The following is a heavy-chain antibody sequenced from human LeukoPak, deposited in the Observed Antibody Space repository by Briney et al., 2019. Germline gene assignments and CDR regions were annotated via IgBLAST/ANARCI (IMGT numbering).Heavy chain of an antibody. Sequence: KPGGSLRLSCAASGFTFSSYSMNWVRQAPGKGLEWVSSISSSSSYIYYADSVKGRFTISRDNAKNSLYLQMNNLRAEDTAVYYCARETYYYDSSGYWIHYFDYWGQGTLVTVSS. V-gene: IGHV3-21*01. J-gene: IGHJ4*02. CDR1: GFTFSSYS. D-gene: IGHD3-22*01. CDR2: ISSSSSYI. CDR3: ARETYYYDSSGYWIHYFDY.